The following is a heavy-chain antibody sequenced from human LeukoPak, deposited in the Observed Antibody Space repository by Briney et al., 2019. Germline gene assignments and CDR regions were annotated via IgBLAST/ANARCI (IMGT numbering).Heavy chain of an antibody. CDR2: IYYSGST. Sequence: AETLSLTCTVSGGSISSSSYYWGWIRQPPGKGLEWIGTIYYSGSTYYNPSLKSRVTISVHTPKNQFSLQISYVTAADTAVYYCARNPYDYGGHYYFYYYMDVWGKGTTVTVSS. V-gene: IGHV4-39*07. J-gene: IGHJ6*03. D-gene: IGHD4-23*01. CDR1: GGSISSSSYY. CDR3: ARNPYDYGGHYYFYYYMDV.